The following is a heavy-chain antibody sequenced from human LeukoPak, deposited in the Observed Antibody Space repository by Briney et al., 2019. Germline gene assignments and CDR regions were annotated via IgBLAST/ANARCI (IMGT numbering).Heavy chain of an antibody. J-gene: IGHJ5*02. CDR3: AKGEGVPAAPVFP. V-gene: IGHV3-30*02. CDR1: GFTFSSYG. Sequence: GGSLRLSCAASGFTFSSYGMHWVRQAPGKGLEWVAFIRYEGSNKYYADSVKGRFTISRDNSKNTLYLQMNSLRAEDTAVYYCAKGEGVPAAPVFPWGQGTLVTVSS. D-gene: IGHD2-2*01. CDR2: IRYEGSNK.